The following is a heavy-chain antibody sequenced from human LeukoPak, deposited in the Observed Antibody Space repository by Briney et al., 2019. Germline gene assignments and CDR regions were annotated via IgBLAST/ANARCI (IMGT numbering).Heavy chain of an antibody. CDR2: MNPNSGNT. CDR1: GYTFTSYD. CDR3: ARVPRYYGSGSYHRGFDP. D-gene: IGHD3-10*01. Sequence: ASVKVSCKASGYTFTSYDINWVRQATGQGLEWMGWMNPNSGNTGYAQKFQGRVTMTRNTSISTAYMELSSLRSEDTAVYYCARVPRYYGSGSYHRGFDPWGQGTLVTVSS. J-gene: IGHJ5*02. V-gene: IGHV1-8*01.